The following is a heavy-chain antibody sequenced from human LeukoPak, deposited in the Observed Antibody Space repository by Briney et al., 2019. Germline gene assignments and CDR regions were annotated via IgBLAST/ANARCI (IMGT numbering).Heavy chain of an antibody. J-gene: IGHJ4*02. Sequence: TGGSLRLSCAASGFSFSDYSMGWIRQAPGKGLECISYRSSSSYTNYADSVKGRFTISRDNAKNSLYLQMNSLKTEDTAVYYCITDLRARVVRVVVPSYLDYWGQGTLVTVSS. CDR1: GFSFSDYS. CDR2: RSSSSYT. V-gene: IGHV3-11*03. D-gene: IGHD3-22*01. CDR3: ITDLRARVVRVVVPSYLDY.